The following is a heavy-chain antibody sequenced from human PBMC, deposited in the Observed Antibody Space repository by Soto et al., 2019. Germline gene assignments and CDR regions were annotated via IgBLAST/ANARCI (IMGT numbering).Heavy chain of an antibody. J-gene: IGHJ6*04. CDR1: GYTFSNYG. V-gene: IGHV1-18*01. CDR3: SRFIMVGGWFDPNYYHGMDV. Sequence: QVQLVQSGAEVKKPGASVTVSCKTSGYTFSNYGINWVRQAPGQGLEWMGWISGYNGNTNYAQTVQGRVTMTTDTSTGTVYMELRSLTSDDTAIYYCSRFIMVGGWFDPNYYHGMDVWGKGTTVTVSS. D-gene: IGHD6-19*01. CDR2: ISGYNGNT.